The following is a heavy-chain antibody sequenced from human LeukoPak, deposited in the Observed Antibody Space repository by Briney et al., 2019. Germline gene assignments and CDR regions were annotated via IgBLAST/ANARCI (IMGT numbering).Heavy chain of an antibody. D-gene: IGHD4-17*01. CDR2: IKQDGSEK. CDR3: ARHDYGDYVSAAFDY. V-gene: IGHV3-7*01. Sequence: GGSLRLSCAASGFTFSSYWMSWVRQAPGNGLEWVANIKQDGSEKYYVDSVKGRFTISRDNAKNSLYLQMNSLRAEDTAVYYCARHDYGDYVSAAFDYWGQGTLVTVSS. J-gene: IGHJ4*02. CDR1: GFTFSSYW.